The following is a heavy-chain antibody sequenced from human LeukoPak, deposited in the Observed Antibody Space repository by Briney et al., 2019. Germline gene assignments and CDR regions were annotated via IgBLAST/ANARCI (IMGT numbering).Heavy chain of an antibody. J-gene: IGHJ4*02. CDR3: MGYATATASFDY. D-gene: IGHD2-2*01. CDR2: IYYSGNT. V-gene: IGHV4-39*01. CDR1: GGSISSSSYY. Sequence: PSETLSLTCTVSGGSISSSSYYWDWIRQPPGKGLEWIGSIYYSGNTYYKVSLKSRVTISVDTSKNQFALKLRSVTAADTAVYYCMGYATATASFDYWGQGTLVTVSS.